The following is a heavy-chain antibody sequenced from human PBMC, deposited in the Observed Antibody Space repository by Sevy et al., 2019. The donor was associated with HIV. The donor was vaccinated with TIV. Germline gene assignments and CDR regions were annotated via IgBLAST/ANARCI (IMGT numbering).Heavy chain of an antibody. CDR2: IWYDGSNK. CDR3: ARDHAIYSNFGLFAY. D-gene: IGHD4-4*01. V-gene: IGHV3-33*01. J-gene: IGHJ4*02. Sequence: GGSLRLSCAASGFTFSSYGMHWVRQAPGKGLEWVALIWYDGSNKYYADSVKGRFTISRDNSKNTLYLQMNSLRAEDTAVYYCARDHAIYSNFGLFAYWGQGTLVTVSS. CDR1: GFTFSSYG.